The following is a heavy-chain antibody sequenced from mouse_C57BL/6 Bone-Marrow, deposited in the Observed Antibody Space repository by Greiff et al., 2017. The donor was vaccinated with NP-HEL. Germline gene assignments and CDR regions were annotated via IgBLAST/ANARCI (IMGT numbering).Heavy chain of an antibody. CDR1: GYTFTSYT. V-gene: IGHV1-4*01. D-gene: IGHD2-1*01. J-gene: IGHJ3*01. CDR2: INPSSGYT. Sequence: QVQLQQSGAELARPGASVKMSCKASGYTFTSYTMHWVKQRPGQGREWIGYINPSSGYTKYNQKFKDKATLTADKSSSTAYMQLSSLTSEDSAVYYCARWGNYEVSWFAYWGQGTLVTVSA. CDR3: ARWGNYEVSWFAY.